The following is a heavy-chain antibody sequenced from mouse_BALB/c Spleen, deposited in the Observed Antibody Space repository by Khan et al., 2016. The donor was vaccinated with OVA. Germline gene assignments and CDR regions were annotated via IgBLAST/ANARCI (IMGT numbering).Heavy chain of an antibody. V-gene: IGHV2-9*02. CDR2: IWAGGST. CDR1: GFSLTNYG. CDR3: ARNREPDYFDY. J-gene: IGHJ2*01. Sequence: VELVESGPGLVAPSQSLSITCTVSGFSLTNYGVHWVRQPPGKGLEWPGVIWAGGSTNYNSALMSRLSISKDNSKSQVFLKMNSLQTDDTAMYFCARNREPDYFDYWGQGTTLTVSS.